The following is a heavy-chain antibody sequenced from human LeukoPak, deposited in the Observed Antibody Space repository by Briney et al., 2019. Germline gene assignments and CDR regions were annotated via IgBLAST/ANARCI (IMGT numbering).Heavy chain of an antibody. CDR3: AHSPRLRLGELSPYYFDY. Sequence: SGPTLVNPTQTLTLTCTFSGFSLSTSGVGVGWIRQPPGKALEWLALIYWDDDKRYSPSLKSRLTITKDTSKNQVVLTMTNMDPVDTATYYCAHSPRLRLGELSPYYFDYWGQGTLVTVSS. D-gene: IGHD3-16*02. CDR1: GFSLSTSGVG. V-gene: IGHV2-5*02. CDR2: IYWDDDK. J-gene: IGHJ4*02.